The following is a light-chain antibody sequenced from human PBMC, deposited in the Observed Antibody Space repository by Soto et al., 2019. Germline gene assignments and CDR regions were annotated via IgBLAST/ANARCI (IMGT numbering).Light chain of an antibody. V-gene: IGKV1-39*01. J-gene: IGKJ4*01. CDR1: QSISSY. CDR2: AAS. Sequence: DLPMTPSPSSLSASVGDRVTITCRASQSISSYLNWYQQKPGKAPKLLIYAASSLQSGVPSRFSGSGSGTDFTLTISSLQPEDFATYYCQQSYSTPGTFGGGTKVEIK. CDR3: QQSYSTPGT.